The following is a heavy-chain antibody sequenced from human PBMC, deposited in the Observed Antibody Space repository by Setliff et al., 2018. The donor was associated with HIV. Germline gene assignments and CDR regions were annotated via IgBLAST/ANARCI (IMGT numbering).Heavy chain of an antibody. CDR3: ARCYYNFWSGYPLDYMDV. Sequence: KASETLSLTCTVSGGSISSHYWSWIRQPPGKGLEWIGHIYTSGSTNYNPSLKSRVTMSVGTSKNQFSLKLSSVTAAGTAVYYCARCYYNFWSGYPLDYMDVWGKGTTVTVS. J-gene: IGHJ6*03. V-gene: IGHV4-4*08. CDR1: GGSISSHY. CDR2: IYTSGST. D-gene: IGHD3-3*01.